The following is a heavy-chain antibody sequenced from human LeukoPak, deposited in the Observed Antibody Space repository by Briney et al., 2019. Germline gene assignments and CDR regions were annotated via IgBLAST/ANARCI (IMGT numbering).Heavy chain of an antibody. CDR1: GFDFNTFG. V-gene: IGHV3-7*01. Sequence: GGSLRLSCVASGFDFNTFGMHWVRQAPDTGLEWVANIKQDGSEKNYLDYVKGRFSISRDNAKISLYLQMNSVRGEGTAVYYCDCLNSHAFDIWGQGTVVTVSS. J-gene: IGHJ3*02. CDR2: IKQDGSEK. D-gene: IGHD2-21*02. CDR3: DCLNSHAFDI.